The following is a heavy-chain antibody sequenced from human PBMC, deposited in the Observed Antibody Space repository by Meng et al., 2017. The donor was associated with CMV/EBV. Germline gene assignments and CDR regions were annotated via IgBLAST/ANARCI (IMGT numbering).Heavy chain of an antibody. D-gene: IGHD1-26*01. Sequence: KVSCKGSGYSFTSYCIGWVRQMPGKGLEWMGIIYPGDSDTRYTPSFQGQVTISADKSISTAYLQWSSLKASDTAMYYCARHQVVGATDYYYGMDVWGQGTTVTVSS. CDR3: ARHQVVGATDYYYGMDV. J-gene: IGHJ6*02. CDR1: GYSFTSYC. V-gene: IGHV5-51*01. CDR2: IYPGDSDT.